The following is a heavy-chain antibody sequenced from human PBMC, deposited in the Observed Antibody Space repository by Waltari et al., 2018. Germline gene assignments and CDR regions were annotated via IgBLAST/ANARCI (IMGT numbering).Heavy chain of an antibody. J-gene: IGHJ4*02. Sequence: EVQLLESGGDLVKPGGSLRLSCAASGFTFSNCAMSWVRQAPGKGLDWVSFISGDGSSTYYADSVKGRFTISRDNSKDTLYLQMNSLRAEDTAVYYCVKGSASYSRDFDCWGQGALVTVSS. CDR1: GFTFSNCA. D-gene: IGHD1-26*01. CDR3: VKGSASYSRDFDC. CDR2: ISGDGSST. V-gene: IGHV3-23*01.